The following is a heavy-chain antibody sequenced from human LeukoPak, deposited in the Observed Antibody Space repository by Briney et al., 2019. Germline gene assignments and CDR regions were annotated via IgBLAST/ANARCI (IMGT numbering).Heavy chain of an antibody. D-gene: IGHD4-17*01. CDR2: INPGGSSI. CDR3: ARDSGYGDYKLY. Sequence: PGVSLRLSCAASGFTFSSYWMHWVRQVPGKGLVWVARINPGGSSITYADSVKGRFTISRDNAKNTLYLQMNSLRAEDTAVYYCARDSGYGDYKLYWGQGTLVTVSS. J-gene: IGHJ4*02. CDR1: GFTFSSYW. V-gene: IGHV3-74*01.